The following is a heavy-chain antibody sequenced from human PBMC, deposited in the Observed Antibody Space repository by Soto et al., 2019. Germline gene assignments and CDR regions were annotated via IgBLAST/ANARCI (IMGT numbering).Heavy chain of an antibody. CDR1: GFTVSSNY. CDR2: IYSGGST. V-gene: IGHV3-53*01. J-gene: IGHJ4*02. Sequence: EVQLVESGGGLIQPGGSLRLSCAASGFTVSSNYMSWVRQAPGKGLEWVSVIYSGGSTYYADSVKGRFTISRDNSKNTLYLQMNSLRAEDTAVYYCARGYYDSSGYSYFDYWGQGTLVTVSS. D-gene: IGHD3-22*01. CDR3: ARGYYDSSGYSYFDY.